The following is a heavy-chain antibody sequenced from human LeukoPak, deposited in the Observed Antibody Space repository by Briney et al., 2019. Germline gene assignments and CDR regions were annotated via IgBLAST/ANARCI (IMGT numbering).Heavy chain of an antibody. V-gene: IGHV3-23*01. J-gene: IGHJ4*02. Sequence: GGSLRLSCAASGFTFSSYAMRWVRQAPGKGLEWVSSITKDGDRTYYADSVKGRFTISRDNSKNTVHLQMNSLRAEDTAVYYCAKGVSSPLYYLDYWGQGNLVAVSS. CDR1: GFTFSSYA. CDR2: ITKDGDRT. D-gene: IGHD2-8*01. CDR3: AKGVSSPLYYLDY.